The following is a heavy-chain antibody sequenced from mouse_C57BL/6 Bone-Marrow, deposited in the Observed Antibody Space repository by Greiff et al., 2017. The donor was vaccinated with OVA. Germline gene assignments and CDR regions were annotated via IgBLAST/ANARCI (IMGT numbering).Heavy chain of an antibody. V-gene: IGHV5-12*01. CDR1: GFTFSDYY. Sequence: DVKLVESGGGLVQPGGSLKLSCAASGFTFSDYYMYWVRQTPEQRLEWVAYISNGGGSTYYPDTVKGRFTISRDNAKNTLYLQMSRLKSEDTAMYDCARQGDSYYAMDYWGQGTSVTVSS. J-gene: IGHJ4*01. CDR3: ARQGDSYYAMDY. CDR2: ISNGGGST.